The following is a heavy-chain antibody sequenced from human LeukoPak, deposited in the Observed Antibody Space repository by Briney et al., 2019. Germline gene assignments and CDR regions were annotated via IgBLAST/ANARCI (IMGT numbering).Heavy chain of an antibody. CDR1: GGSFSGYY. Sequence: SETLSLTCAVYGGSFSGYYWSWIRQPPGKGLEWIGEINHSGSTNYNPSLKSRVTISVDTSKNQFSLKLSSVTAADTAVYYCARAAVYGDYFDYWGQGTLVTVSS. D-gene: IGHD4-17*01. J-gene: IGHJ4*02. V-gene: IGHV4-34*01. CDR3: ARAAVYGDYFDY. CDR2: INHSGST.